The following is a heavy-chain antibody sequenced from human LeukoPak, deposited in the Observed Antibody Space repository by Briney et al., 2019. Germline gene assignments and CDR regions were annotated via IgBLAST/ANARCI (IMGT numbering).Heavy chain of an antibody. CDR2: ISGSGGST. CDR3: ARDEVYDSSGYFSY. D-gene: IGHD3-22*01. Sequence: GGSLRLSCAASGFTFSSYAMSWVRQAPGKGLEWVSAISGSGGSTYYADSVKGRFTISRDNSKNTLYLQMNSLRAEDTAVYYCARDEVYDSSGYFSYWGQGTLVTVSS. V-gene: IGHV3-23*01. CDR1: GFTFSSYA. J-gene: IGHJ4*02.